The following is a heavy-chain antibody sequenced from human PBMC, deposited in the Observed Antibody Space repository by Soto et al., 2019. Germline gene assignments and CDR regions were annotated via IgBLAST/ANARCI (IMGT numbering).Heavy chain of an antibody. Sequence: GGSLRLSCAASGFTFNNAMSWVRQAPGKGLEWVSAISGSGRSTYYAHSVKGRFTISRDSSKNTLYLQMNSLGAEDTAVYYCAKTPYVFWSGVRFDSWGQGTLVTVSS. CDR1: GFTFNNA. D-gene: IGHD3-3*01. V-gene: IGHV3-23*01. CDR3: AKTPYVFWSGVRFDS. J-gene: IGHJ4*02. CDR2: ISGSGRST.